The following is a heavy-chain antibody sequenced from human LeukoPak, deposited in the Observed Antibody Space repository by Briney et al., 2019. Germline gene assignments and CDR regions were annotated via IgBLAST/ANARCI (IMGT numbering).Heavy chain of an antibody. CDR2: IKEDANEE. J-gene: IGHJ6*03. V-gene: IGHV3-7*01. D-gene: IGHD2-2*01. CDR1: GFTFRSYR. Sequence: SGGSLRLSCAASGFTFRSYRMSWVRQAPGKGLEWVANIKEDANEEYYVDSVRGRFIISRDNAKNSLFLQMYSLRADDTAVYYCARAGYCTSSSCYSPNFYYMDVWGKGTTVAVSS. CDR3: ARAGYCTSSSCYSPNFYYMDV.